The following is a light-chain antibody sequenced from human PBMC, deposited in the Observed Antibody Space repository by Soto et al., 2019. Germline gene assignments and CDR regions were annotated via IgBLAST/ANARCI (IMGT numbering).Light chain of an antibody. V-gene: IGKV1-8*01. CDR3: QQYYSYPLT. CDR2: AAS. J-gene: IGKJ4*01. Sequence: AIRMTQSPSSFSASTGDRVTITCRASQGISSYLAWYQQKPGKAPKLLIYAASTLQSGVPSRFGGSGPGTDFTLTISCLQSEDFATYYCQQYYSYPLTFGGGTKVEIK. CDR1: QGISSY.